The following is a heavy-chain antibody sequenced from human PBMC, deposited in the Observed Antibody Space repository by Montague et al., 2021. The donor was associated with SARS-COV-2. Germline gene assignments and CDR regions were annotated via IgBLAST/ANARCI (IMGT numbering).Heavy chain of an antibody. Sequence: SQTLSLTRTVSGGSITVSRYDWGWIRQRPGKGLEWIGSVHYTGTTSYNASLKSRLTISVDTSENQFSLKVTSVTASDTAVYYCARHRANAGSFDIWGQGTMVTVSS. CDR3: ARHRANAGSFDI. J-gene: IGHJ3*02. V-gene: IGHV4-39*01. CDR1: GGSITVSRYD. D-gene: IGHD1-1*01. CDR2: VHYTGTT.